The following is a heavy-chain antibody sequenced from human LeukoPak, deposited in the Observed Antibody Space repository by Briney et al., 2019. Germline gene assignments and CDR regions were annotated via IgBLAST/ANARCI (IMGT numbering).Heavy chain of an antibody. V-gene: IGHV1-2*02. Sequence: ASVKVSCKASGYTFTSYDINWVRQATGQGLEWMGWINPSSGGTNYAQKFQGRVTMTRDTSISTAYMELSRLRSDGTAIYYCARDVGEYCSSVSCYASDYWGQGTLVTVSS. D-gene: IGHD2-2*01. J-gene: IGHJ4*02. CDR2: INPSSGGT. CDR1: GYTFTSYD. CDR3: ARDVGEYCSSVSCYASDY.